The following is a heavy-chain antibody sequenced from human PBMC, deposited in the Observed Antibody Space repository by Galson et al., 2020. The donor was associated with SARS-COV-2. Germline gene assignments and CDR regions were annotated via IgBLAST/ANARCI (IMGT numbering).Heavy chain of an antibody. V-gene: IGHV4-61*02. D-gene: IGHD6-13*01. CDR1: GDSIISSLHF. CDR3: SRDRSAAGIDY. CDR2: ISKTGST. Sequence: SETLSLTCTVSGDSIISSLHFWSWIRQPAGKGLEWIGRISKTGSTNYNPALRSRVTMSVDMSDNQFSRRLNSVTAADTAVYYCSRDRSAAGIDYGGQGTLVTVSS. J-gene: IGHJ4*02.